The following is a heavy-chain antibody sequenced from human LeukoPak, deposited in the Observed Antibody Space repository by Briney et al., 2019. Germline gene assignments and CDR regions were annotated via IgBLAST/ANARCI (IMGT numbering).Heavy chain of an antibody. CDR3: AKALGWGAASDY. Sequence: GGSLRLSCAASGFTFSSYSMYWLRQAPGKGLEWISVISGGGSSTYYADSVRGRFPISRDNSKNTLFLQMNSLRAEDTAVYYSAKALGWGAASDYWGQGTLVTVSS. CDR2: ISGGGSST. CDR1: GFTFSSYS. D-gene: IGHD3-16*01. J-gene: IGHJ4*02. V-gene: IGHV3-23*01.